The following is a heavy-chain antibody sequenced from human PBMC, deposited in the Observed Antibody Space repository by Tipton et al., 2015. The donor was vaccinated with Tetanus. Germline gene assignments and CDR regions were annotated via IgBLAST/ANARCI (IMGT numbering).Heavy chain of an antibody. CDR2: LSFTGNA. CDR3: TRVVFGGGSYSSDF. J-gene: IGHJ4*02. Sequence: TLSLTCEVSGGSSSSFYWGWVRQPPGKGLEWIGFLSFTGNARSNPSLKSRVTMSVDRSKNHFSLKVNSVTPADTAMYYCTRVVFGGGSYSSDFWGQGTLVTVSS. V-gene: IGHV4-59*01. D-gene: IGHD1-26*01. CDR1: GGSSSSFY.